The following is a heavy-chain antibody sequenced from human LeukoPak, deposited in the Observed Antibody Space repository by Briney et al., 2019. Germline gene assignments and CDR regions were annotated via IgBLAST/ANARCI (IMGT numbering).Heavy chain of an antibody. V-gene: IGHV1-2*02. CDR1: GYTFTGYY. D-gene: IGHD2-15*01. Sequence: ASVKVSCKASGYTFTGYYMHWVRQAPGQGLEWMGWINPNSGGTNYAQKFQGRVTVTRDTSISTAYMELSRLRSDDTAVYYCARELRYYCSGGSCPLDYWGQGTLVTVSS. CDR2: INPNSGGT. CDR3: ARELRYYCSGGSCPLDY. J-gene: IGHJ4*02.